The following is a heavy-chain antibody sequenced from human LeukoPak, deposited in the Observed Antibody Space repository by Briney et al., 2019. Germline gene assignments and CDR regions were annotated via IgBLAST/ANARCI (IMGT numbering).Heavy chain of an antibody. Sequence: PSETLSLTCTASGGSISSYYWSWIRQFPGKGLEWIGYIYYSGSTNYNPSLKSRVTMSVDTSKNQFSLKLSSVTAADTAVYYCARADDSSGYSPYYFDYWGQGTLVTVSS. CDR1: GGSISSYY. J-gene: IGHJ4*02. CDR3: ARADDSSGYSPYYFDY. V-gene: IGHV4-59*12. D-gene: IGHD3-22*01. CDR2: IYYSGST.